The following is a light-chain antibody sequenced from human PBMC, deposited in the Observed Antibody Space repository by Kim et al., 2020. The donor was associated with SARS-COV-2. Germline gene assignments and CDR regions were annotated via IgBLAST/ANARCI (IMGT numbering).Light chain of an antibody. CDR1: SSNIGSYNY. CDR2: DVN. CDR3: SSFTTRSTLG. Sequence: QSALTQPASVSGSPGQSISISCTGTSSNIGSYNYVSWHLQHPGKAPKLMIYDVNKRPSGISSRFSGPKSGSTASLTISGLQAEDEADYYCSSFTTRSTLGFGGGTKVTVL. V-gene: IGLV2-14*03. J-gene: IGLJ3*02.